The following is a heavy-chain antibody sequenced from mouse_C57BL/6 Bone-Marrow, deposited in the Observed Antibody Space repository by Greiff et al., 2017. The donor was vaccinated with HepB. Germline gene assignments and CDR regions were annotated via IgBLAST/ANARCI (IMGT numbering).Heavy chain of an antibody. CDR1: GFTFSDYY. Sequence: EVKVEESGGGLVQPGGSLKLSCAASGFTFSDYYMSWVRQTPEKRLEWVAYVSNGGGSTYYPDPVKGRFTISRDNAKNTLYLQMSRLNSEDTAMYYCASPCHYGSSWFAYWGQGTLVTVSA. CDR3: ASPCHYGSSWFAY. CDR2: VSNGGGST. J-gene: IGHJ3*01. D-gene: IGHD1-1*01. V-gene: IGHV5-12*01.